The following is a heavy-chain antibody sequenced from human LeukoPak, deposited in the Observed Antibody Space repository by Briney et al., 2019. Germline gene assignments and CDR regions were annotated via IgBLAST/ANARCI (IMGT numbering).Heavy chain of an antibody. V-gene: IGHV1-69*04. CDR2: IIPILGIA. CDR1: GGTFSSYA. J-gene: IGHJ4*02. Sequence: SVTVSCKASGGTFSSYAISWVGQAPGQGLEWMGRIIPILGIANYAQKFQGRVTITADKSTSTAYMELSSLRSEDTAVYYCARANSGIVGATTVDYWGQGTLVTVSS. CDR3: ARANSGIVGATTVDY. D-gene: IGHD1-26*01.